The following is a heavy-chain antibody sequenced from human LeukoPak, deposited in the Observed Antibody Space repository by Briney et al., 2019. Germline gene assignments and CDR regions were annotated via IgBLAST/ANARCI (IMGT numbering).Heavy chain of an antibody. Sequence: GGSLRLSCAASGFTFSNAWMTWVRQAPGKGLEWVGRTKSKTDGGTTDYAAPVKGRFTISRDDSKNTLYLQMNSLKTEDTAVYYCTTGSPTATAGTFYYYYGMDVWGQGTTVTVSS. J-gene: IGHJ6*02. CDR2: TKSKTDGGTT. V-gene: IGHV3-15*01. D-gene: IGHD6-13*01. CDR1: GFTFSNAW. CDR3: TTGSPTATAGTFYYYYGMDV.